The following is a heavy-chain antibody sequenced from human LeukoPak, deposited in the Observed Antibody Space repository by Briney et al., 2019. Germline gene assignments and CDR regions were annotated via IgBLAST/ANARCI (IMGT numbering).Heavy chain of an antibody. D-gene: IGHD6-13*01. CDR3: ARGTIAAAGLCDY. Sequence: ASVKVSCKASGYTFTGYYMHWVRQAPGQGLEWMGWINPNSGGTNYAQKFQGRVTMTRDTSISTAYMELSRLRSDDTAVYYCARGTIAAAGLCDYWGQGTLVTVSS. CDR2: INPNSGGT. CDR1: GYTFTGYY. V-gene: IGHV1-2*02. J-gene: IGHJ4*02.